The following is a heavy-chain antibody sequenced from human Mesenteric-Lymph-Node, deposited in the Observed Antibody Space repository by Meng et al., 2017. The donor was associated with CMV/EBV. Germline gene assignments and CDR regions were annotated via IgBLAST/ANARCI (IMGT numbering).Heavy chain of an antibody. J-gene: IGHJ4*02. V-gene: IGHV3-7*03. CDR3: ARDISYGSFDS. Sequence: GESLKISCAASGFTFSSYWMSWVRQAPGKGLEWVANIKQDGSEKYYVDSVKGRFTISRDNAKNSLYLEMNSLRAEDTAFYHCARDISYGSFDSWGQGTMVTVSS. CDR1: GFTFSSYW. CDR2: IKQDGSEK. D-gene: IGHD5-24*01.